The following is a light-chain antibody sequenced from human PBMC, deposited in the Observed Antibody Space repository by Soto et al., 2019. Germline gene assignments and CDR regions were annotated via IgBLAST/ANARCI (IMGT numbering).Light chain of an antibody. J-gene: IGKJ2*01. Sequence: DIQMTQSPSTLSASVGDRVTITCRASQSISSWLAWYQQKPGKAPKLLIYKASSLESGVPSRFSGSGSGTEFTLTTSSLQPDDFATYSCQQYYSSPYTFGQGTKLEIK. CDR3: QQYYSSPYT. CDR1: QSISSW. CDR2: KAS. V-gene: IGKV1-5*03.